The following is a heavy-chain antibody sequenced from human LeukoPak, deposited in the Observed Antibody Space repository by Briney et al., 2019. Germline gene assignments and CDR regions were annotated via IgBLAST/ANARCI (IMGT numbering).Heavy chain of an antibody. V-gene: IGHV3-48*03. CDR2: ISSSGSTI. J-gene: IGHJ4*02. CDR3: ARDLGTAENY. CDR1: GFTFSSYE. Sequence: GGSLRLSCAASGFTFSSYEMNWVRQAPGKGLEWVSYISSSGSTIYYADSAKGRFTISRDNAKNSLYLQMNSLRAEDTAVYYCARDLGTAENYWGQGTLVTVSS. D-gene: IGHD1-1*01.